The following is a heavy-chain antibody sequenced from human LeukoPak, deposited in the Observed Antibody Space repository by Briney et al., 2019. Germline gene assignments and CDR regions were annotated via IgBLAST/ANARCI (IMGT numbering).Heavy chain of an antibody. D-gene: IGHD6-6*01. CDR1: GGSISSYY. Sequence: SETLSLTCTVSGGSISSYYWSWIRQPPGKGLEWIGYIYYSGSTNYNPSLKSRVTISVDTSKNQFSLKLSSVTAADTAVYYCARGAGIAARQGLDYWGQGTLVTVSS. CDR3: ARGAGIAARQGLDY. CDR2: IYYSGST. J-gene: IGHJ4*02. V-gene: IGHV4-59*01.